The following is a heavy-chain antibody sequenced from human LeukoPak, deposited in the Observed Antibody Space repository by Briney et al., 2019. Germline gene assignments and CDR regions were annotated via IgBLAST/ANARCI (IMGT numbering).Heavy chain of an antibody. Sequence: PSETLSLTCTVSGGSISPYYWSWIRQPPGKGLEWIGYIYYSGSTNYNPSLKSRVTISVDTSKNQFSLKLSSVTAADTAVYYCARAFYPGYYSYMAVWGKGTTVTISS. CDR1: GGSISPYY. CDR3: ARAFYPGYYSYMAV. J-gene: IGHJ6*03. D-gene: IGHD3-3*02. CDR2: IYYSGST. V-gene: IGHV4-59*01.